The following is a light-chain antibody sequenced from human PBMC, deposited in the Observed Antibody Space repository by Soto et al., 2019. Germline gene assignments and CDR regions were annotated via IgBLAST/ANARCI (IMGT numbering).Light chain of an antibody. V-gene: IGKV1-5*03. CDR2: KAS. Sequence: DIQMTQSPSTLHASVGDRVTITCRASQSISSWLAWYQQKPGKAPKLLLYKASTLESGVPSRFSGSGSGTELTLTISSLQPEDFATYYCQQYGSYSRSFGQGTKVEIK. CDR3: QQYGSYSRS. CDR1: QSISSW. J-gene: IGKJ1*01.